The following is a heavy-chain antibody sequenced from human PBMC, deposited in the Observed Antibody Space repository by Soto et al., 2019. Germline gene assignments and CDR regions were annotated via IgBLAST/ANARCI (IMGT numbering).Heavy chain of an antibody. CDR3: ARDRLEAAAGTDWFAP. Sequence: EVQLVESGGGLVKPGGSLRLSCAASGFTFSSYSMNWVRQAPGKGLEWVSSISSSSSYIYYADSVKGRFTISRDNAKNSLYLQMNSLRAEDTAVYYCARDRLEAAAGTDWFAPWGQGTLVTVSS. CDR2: ISSSSSYI. D-gene: IGHD6-13*01. V-gene: IGHV3-21*01. CDR1: GFTFSSYS. J-gene: IGHJ5*02.